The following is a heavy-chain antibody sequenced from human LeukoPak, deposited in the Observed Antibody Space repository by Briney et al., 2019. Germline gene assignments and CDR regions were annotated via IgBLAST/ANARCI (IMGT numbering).Heavy chain of an antibody. J-gene: IGHJ6*04. V-gene: IGHV3-7*01. CDR2: IKQDGSEK. Sequence: GGSLRLSCAGSGFIFSSYWMSWVRQAPGKGLEWVANIKQDGSEKYYVDSVKGRFTISRDNAKNSLYLQMNSLRAEDTAVYYCAELGITMIGGVWGKGTMVTISS. D-gene: IGHD3-10*02. CDR1: GFIFSSYW. CDR3: AELGITMIGGV.